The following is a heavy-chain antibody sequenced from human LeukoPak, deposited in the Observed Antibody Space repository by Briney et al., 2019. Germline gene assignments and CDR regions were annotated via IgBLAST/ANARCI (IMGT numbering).Heavy chain of an antibody. Sequence: GGSLRLSCSASGFTFSTYAMHWVRQAPGKGLEYVSAISSNGGSTYYADSVKGRFTISRDNSKNTLYLQTSSLRAEDTAVYYCVKDQNYYGWFDPWGQGTLVTVSS. V-gene: IGHV3-64D*06. CDR1: GFTFSTYA. CDR2: ISSNGGST. D-gene: IGHD3-10*01. J-gene: IGHJ5*02. CDR3: VKDQNYYGWFDP.